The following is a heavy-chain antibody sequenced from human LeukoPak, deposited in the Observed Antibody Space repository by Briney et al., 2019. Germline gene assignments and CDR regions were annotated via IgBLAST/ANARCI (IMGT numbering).Heavy chain of an antibody. CDR1: GGSFSGYY. J-gene: IGHJ4*02. CDR3: ARQEKYHRYLDY. CDR2: INHSGST. Sequence: SETLSLTCAVYGGSFSGYYWSWIRQPPGKGLEWIGEINHSGSTNYNPSLKSRVTISVDTSKNQFSLKLSSVTAADTAVYYCARQEKYHRYLDYWGQGTLVTVSS. D-gene: IGHD2-2*01. V-gene: IGHV4-34*01.